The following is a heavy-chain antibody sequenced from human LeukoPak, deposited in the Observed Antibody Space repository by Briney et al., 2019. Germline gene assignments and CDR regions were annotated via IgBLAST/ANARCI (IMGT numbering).Heavy chain of an antibody. J-gene: IGHJ4*02. CDR2: IYSGGST. D-gene: IGHD3-22*01. CDR1: GFTVSSNY. V-gene: IGHV3-53*01. Sequence: GGSLRLSCAASGFTVSSNYLNWVRQAPGKGLEWVSVIYSGGSTYYADSVKGRFTISSDNSKNTLYLQMNSLRAEDTAVYYCARHYYYYDSSGYYYTEFDYWGQGTLVTVSS. CDR3: ARHYYYYDSSGYYYTEFDY.